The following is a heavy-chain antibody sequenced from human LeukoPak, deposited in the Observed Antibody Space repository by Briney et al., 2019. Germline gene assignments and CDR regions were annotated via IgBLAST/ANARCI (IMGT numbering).Heavy chain of an antibody. D-gene: IGHD2-8*02. Sequence: PGGSLRLSCAASEFTFSDYSMAWVRQAPGKGLEWVSVINDLGGYTQYAASVKGRFTISRDNSKNTLYLQMNSLRAEDTAVYYCAREGDRGILVAHFFDYWGQGTLVTVSS. CDR1: EFTFSDYS. V-gene: IGHV3-23*01. J-gene: IGHJ4*02. CDR3: AREGDRGILVAHFFDY. CDR2: INDLGGYT.